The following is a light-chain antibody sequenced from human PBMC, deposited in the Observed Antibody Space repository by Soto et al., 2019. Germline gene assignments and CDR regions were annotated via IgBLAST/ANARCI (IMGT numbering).Light chain of an antibody. J-gene: IGKJ1*01. CDR2: GAS. V-gene: IGKV3-20*01. CDR1: QSVSSSY. Sequence: EIVLTQSPGTLSLSPGERATLSCMASQSVSSSYLAWYQQKPGQAPRLLIYGASSRATGIPDRFSGSRSGTDFTLTISRLEPEDFAVYYCQQYGSSPQTFGQGTKVDIK. CDR3: QQYGSSPQT.